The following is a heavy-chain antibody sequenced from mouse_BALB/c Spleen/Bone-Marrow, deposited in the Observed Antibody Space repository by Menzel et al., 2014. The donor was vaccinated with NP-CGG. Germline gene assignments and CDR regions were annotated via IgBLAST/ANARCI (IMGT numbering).Heavy chain of an antibody. Sequence: VKLVESGPGLVAPSQSLSITCTVSGFSLTGFGINWIRQPPGKGLEWLGMIWGDGTTDYNSALKSRLSINKDNSKSQAFLKMNSLQAGDTARYYCAREKYGNYYAMDYWGQGTSVTVSS. V-gene: IGHV2-6-7*01. CDR3: AREKYGNYYAMDY. CDR1: GFSLTGFG. J-gene: IGHJ4*01. D-gene: IGHD2-10*02. CDR2: IWGDGTT.